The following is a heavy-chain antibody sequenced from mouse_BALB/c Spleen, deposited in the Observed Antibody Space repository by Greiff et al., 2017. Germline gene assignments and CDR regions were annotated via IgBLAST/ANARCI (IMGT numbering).Heavy chain of an antibody. V-gene: IGHV5-12-2*01. CDR1: GFTFSSYT. CDR3: ARDGPADAMDY. J-gene: IGHJ4*01. Sequence: DVKLVESGGGLEQPGGSLKLSCAASGFTFSSYTMSWVRQTPEKRLEWVAYISNGGGSTYYPDTVKGRFTISRDNAKNTLYLQMSSLKSEDTAMYYCARDGPADAMDYWGQGTSVTVSS. D-gene: IGHD2-3*01. CDR2: ISNGGGST.